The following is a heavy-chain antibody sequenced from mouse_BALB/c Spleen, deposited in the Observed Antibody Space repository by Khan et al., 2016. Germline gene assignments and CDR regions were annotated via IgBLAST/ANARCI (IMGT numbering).Heavy chain of an antibody. V-gene: IGHV1-69*02. J-gene: IGHJ2*01. Sequence: QVQLQQSGAELVRPGASVKLSCKASGYIFTSYGLNWVKQRPGQGLEWIGNIYPSDSYTNYNQKFKDKAALTVDKSSSTAYMQLSSPTSEDAAVYYCASSSGSVYDSWGGGTTLTVSS. CDR2: IYPSDSYT. CDR1: GYIFTSYG. D-gene: IGHD1-1*01. CDR3: ASSSGSVYDS.